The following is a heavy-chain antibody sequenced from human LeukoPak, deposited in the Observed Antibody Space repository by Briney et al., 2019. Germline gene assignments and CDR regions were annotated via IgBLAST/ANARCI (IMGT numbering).Heavy chain of an antibody. CDR3: ARPAFFFGHGVWFGELKRPYYFDY. V-gene: IGHV4-61*09. D-gene: IGHD3-10*01. CDR2: IYTNGNT. J-gene: IGHJ4*02. CDR1: GGSISSGSYY. Sequence: PSETLSLTCTVSGGSISSGSYYWSWIRQPAGKGLEWIGHIYTNGNTNFNPSLKSRVTISVDTSKNQFSLKLSSVTAADTAVYYCARPAFFFGHGVWFGELKRPYYFDYWGQGTLVTVSS.